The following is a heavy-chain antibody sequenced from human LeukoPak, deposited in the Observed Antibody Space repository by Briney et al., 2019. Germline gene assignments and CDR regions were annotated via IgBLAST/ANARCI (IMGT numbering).Heavy chain of an antibody. D-gene: IGHD3-16*02. CDR1: GYTLTELS. J-gene: IGHJ4*02. CDR3: ATRYYDYVWGSYRPGGFDY. Sequence: ASVKVSCKVSGYTLTELSMHWVRQAPGKGLEWMGGLDPEDGETIYAQKFQGRVTMTEDTSTDTAYMELSSLRSEDTAVYYCATRYYDYVWGSYRPGGFDYWGQGTLVTVSS. CDR2: LDPEDGET. V-gene: IGHV1-24*01.